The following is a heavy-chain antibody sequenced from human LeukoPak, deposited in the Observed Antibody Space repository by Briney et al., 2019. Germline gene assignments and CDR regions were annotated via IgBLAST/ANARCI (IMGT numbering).Heavy chain of an antibody. J-gene: IGHJ6*03. Sequence: SVKVSCKASGGTFSSYAISWVRQAPGQGLEWMRGIIPIFGTANYAQKFQGRVTITADESTSTAYMELSSLRSEDTAVYYCARVLEPLIYYMDVWGKGTTVTVSS. D-gene: IGHD3-3*01. CDR1: GGTFSSYA. CDR3: ARVLEPLIYYMDV. V-gene: IGHV1-69*13. CDR2: IIPIFGTA.